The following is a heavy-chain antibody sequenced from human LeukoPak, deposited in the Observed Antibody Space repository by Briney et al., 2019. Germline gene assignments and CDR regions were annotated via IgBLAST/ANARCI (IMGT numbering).Heavy chain of an antibody. V-gene: IGHV1-18*01. Sequence: ASVKVSCNASGYTFSVYGITWVRQAPGQGLEWMGWISPYNGNTGYAQKLQGRVTMTTDTSTSTAYMELKSLRSDDTAVYYCAREFRPYYDFWSHYYIFDYWGQGTLVTVSS. J-gene: IGHJ4*02. CDR1: GYTFSVYG. CDR3: AREFRPYYDFWSHYYIFDY. CDR2: ISPYNGNT. D-gene: IGHD3-3*01.